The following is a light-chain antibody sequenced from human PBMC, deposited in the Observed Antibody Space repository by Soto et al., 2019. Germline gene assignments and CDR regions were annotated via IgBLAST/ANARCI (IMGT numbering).Light chain of an antibody. CDR2: AAS. CDR1: QSISSSF. J-gene: IGKJ4*01. CDR3: QQHGSWPPFT. V-gene: IGKV3-20*01. Sequence: EFVLTQSPGTLSLSPGERATLSCRASQSISSSFLAWYQQKPGQAPRLLIYAASSRGTGIPERFSGSGSGTDFTLTISSLEPEDFAVYYCQQHGSWPPFTFGGGTKVEIK.